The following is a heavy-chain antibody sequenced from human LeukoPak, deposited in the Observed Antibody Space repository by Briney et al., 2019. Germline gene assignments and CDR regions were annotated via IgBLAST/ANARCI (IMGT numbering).Heavy chain of an antibody. V-gene: IGHV3-74*01. D-gene: IGHD4-23*01. CDR3: AREGGMGYGGNLPRHYGMDV. Sequence: GGSLRLSCAASGFTSSSYWMHWVRQAPGKGLVWVSRINSDGSSTSYADSVKGRFTISRDNAKNTLYLQMNSLRAEDTAVYYCAREGGMGYGGNLPRHYGMDVWGQGTTVTVSS. CDR1: GFTSSSYW. CDR2: INSDGSST. J-gene: IGHJ6*02.